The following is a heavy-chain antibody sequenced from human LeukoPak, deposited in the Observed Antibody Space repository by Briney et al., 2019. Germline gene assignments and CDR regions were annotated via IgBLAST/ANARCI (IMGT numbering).Heavy chain of an antibody. V-gene: IGHV3-23*01. Sequence: GGSLRLSCAASGFTFSNYAMSWVRQAPGKGLEWVSGLSGSGGSTYYADSVKGRFTISRDNSKNTLYLQMDSLRAADTAVYYCAKDRAGYSGGRGFDYWGQGTLVTVSS. D-gene: IGHD5-12*01. CDR2: LSGSGGST. J-gene: IGHJ4*02. CDR1: GFTFSNYA. CDR3: AKDRAGYSGGRGFDY.